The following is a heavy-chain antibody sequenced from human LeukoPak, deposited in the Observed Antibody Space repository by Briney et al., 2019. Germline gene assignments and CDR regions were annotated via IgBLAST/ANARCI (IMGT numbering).Heavy chain of an antibody. D-gene: IGHD3-22*01. V-gene: IGHV3-7*03. CDR1: GLTFSNNW. Sequence: PGGSLRLSCAASGLTFSNNWMTWVRQAPGKGLEWVASVKKDASEKYYVDSVKGRFTISRDNAKNSLYLQMNSLRVEDTAVYYCAKEKYYYDSSGYLPWGQGTLVTVSS. CDR2: VKKDASEK. CDR3: AKEKYYYDSSGYLP. J-gene: IGHJ5*02.